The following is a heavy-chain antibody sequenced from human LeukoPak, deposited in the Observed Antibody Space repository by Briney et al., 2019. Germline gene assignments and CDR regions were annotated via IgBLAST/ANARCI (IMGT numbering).Heavy chain of an antibody. J-gene: IGHJ5*02. CDR2: INPNSGGT. Sequence: ASVKVSCKASGYTFTGYYMHWVRQAPGQGLEWMGWINPNSGGTNYAQKFQGRVTMTRDTSISTAYMELSRLRSDDTAVCYCARDSSDYSNLNWFDPWGQGTLVTVSS. CDR1: GYTFTGYY. V-gene: IGHV1-2*02. D-gene: IGHD4-11*01. CDR3: ARDSSDYSNLNWFDP.